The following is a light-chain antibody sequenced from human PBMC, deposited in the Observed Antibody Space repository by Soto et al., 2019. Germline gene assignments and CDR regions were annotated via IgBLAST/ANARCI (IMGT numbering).Light chain of an antibody. J-gene: IGLJ1*01. V-gene: IGLV2-14*01. CDR1: SSDVGYYDY. CDR3: ISYTSSSTDV. CDR2: EVT. Sequence: QSALTQPASVSGSLGQSITISCTGTSSDVGYYDYVSWYQQHPGKAPKLMIFEVTNRPSGISNRFSGSKSGNTASLTISGLQAEDEADYYCISYTSSSTDVFGTGTKVTVL.